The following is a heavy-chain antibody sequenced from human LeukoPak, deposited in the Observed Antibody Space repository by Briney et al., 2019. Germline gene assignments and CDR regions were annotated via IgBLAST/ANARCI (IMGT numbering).Heavy chain of an antibody. Sequence: PSETLSLTCAVYGGSFSGYSWSWIRQPPGKGLEGIGYIYHSGSTYYNPSLKSRVTISVDRSKNQFSLKLSSVTAADTAVYYCARVGYYDSSGYYDWFDPWGQGTLVTVSS. CDR1: GGSFSGYS. V-gene: IGHV4-30-2*01. D-gene: IGHD3-22*01. CDR3: ARVGYYDSSGYYDWFDP. CDR2: IYHSGST. J-gene: IGHJ5*02.